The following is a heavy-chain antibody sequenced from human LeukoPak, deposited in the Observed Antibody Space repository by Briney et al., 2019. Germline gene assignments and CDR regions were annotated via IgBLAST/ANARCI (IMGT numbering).Heavy chain of an antibody. CDR2: IYVSGST. D-gene: IGHD4-17*01. Sequence: SETLSLTCTVSGGSISSYYWSWIRQPPGKGLEWIGYIYVSGSTNYNPSLKSRVTISVDTSKNQFSLKLSSVTAADTAVYYCARGLRRYWNFDLWGRGTLVTVSS. CDR3: ARGLRRYWNFDL. J-gene: IGHJ2*01. CDR1: GGSISSYY. V-gene: IGHV4-59*01.